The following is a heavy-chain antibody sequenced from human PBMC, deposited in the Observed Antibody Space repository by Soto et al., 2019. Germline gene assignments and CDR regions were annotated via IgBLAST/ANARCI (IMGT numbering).Heavy chain of an antibody. CDR2: IYHSGST. J-gene: IGHJ6*03. CDR1: SGSISSSNW. D-gene: IGHD2-2*01. Sequence: SETLSLTCAVSSGSISSSNWWSWVRQPPGKGLEWIGEIYHSGSTNYNPSLKSRVTISVDKSKNQFSLKLSSVTAADTAVYYCARAVVVVSAAMFRHYYMDVWGKGTTVTVSS. CDR3: ARAVVVVSAAMFRHYYMDV. V-gene: IGHV4-4*02.